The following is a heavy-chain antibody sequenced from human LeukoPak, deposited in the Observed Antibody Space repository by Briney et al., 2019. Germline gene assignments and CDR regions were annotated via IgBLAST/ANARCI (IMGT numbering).Heavy chain of an antibody. Sequence: PGGPLRLSCAASGFTFSSYAMSWVRQAPGKGLEWVSAISGSGGSTYYADSVKGRFTISRDNSKNTLYLQMNSLRAEDTAVYYCAKDLQDYGDSLFYYGMDVWGQGTTVTVSS. CDR2: ISGSGGST. V-gene: IGHV3-23*01. CDR3: AKDLQDYGDSLFYYGMDV. CDR1: GFTFSSYA. J-gene: IGHJ6*02. D-gene: IGHD4-17*01.